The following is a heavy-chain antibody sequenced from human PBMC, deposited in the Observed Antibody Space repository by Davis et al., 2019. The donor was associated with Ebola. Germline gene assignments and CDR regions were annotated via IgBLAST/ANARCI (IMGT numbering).Heavy chain of an antibody. CDR1: GGSISSYY. V-gene: IGHV4-30-4*01. Sequence: PSETLSLSCPVSGGSISSYYWGWIRQPPGKGLEWIGYIYYSGSTYYNPSLKSRVTISVDTSKNQFSLKLSSVTAADTAVYYCARVGRARAIRYVDVWGKGTTVTVSS. CDR3: ARVGRARAIRYVDV. CDR2: IYYSGST. J-gene: IGHJ6*03.